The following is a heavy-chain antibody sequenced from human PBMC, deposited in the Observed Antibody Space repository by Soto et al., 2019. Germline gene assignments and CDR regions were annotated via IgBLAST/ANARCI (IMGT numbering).Heavy chain of an antibody. CDR2: ISYDGSNK. Sequence: QVQLVESGGGVVQPGRSLRLSCAASGFTFSNNAMDWVRQAPGKGLEWVAVISYDGSNKYIAESVKGRFTISRDNSKNTLFLQMNSLGAEDTAVYYCARGTTGSACSAMDVWGQGTTVTVSS. CDR1: GFTFSNNA. CDR3: ARGTTGSACSAMDV. D-gene: IGHD1-1*01. V-gene: IGHV3-30-3*01. J-gene: IGHJ6*02.